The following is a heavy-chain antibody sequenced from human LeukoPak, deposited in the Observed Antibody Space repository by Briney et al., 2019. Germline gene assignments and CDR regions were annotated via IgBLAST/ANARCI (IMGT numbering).Heavy chain of an antibody. D-gene: IGHD2-2*01. J-gene: IGHJ5*02. Sequence: GRSLRLSCAASGFTFSSYGMHWVRQAPGKGLEWVAVISYDGSNKYYVDYVKGRFTISRDNSKNTLYLQMNSLRAEDTAVYYCAKDVPWFDPWGQGTLVTVSS. CDR2: ISYDGSNK. V-gene: IGHV3-30*18. CDR1: GFTFSSYG. CDR3: AKDVPWFDP.